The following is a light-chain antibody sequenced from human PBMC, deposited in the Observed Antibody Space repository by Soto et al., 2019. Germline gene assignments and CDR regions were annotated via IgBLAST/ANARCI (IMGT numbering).Light chain of an antibody. J-gene: IGKJ5*01. CDR1: QGISSY. V-gene: IGKV1D-8*01. CDR3: QQYYSFPIT. Sequence: VIWMTQSPSLLSASTGDRVTISCRISQGISSYLAWYQQKPGKAPELLIYAASTLQSGVPSRFSGSGSGTDFTLTISCLQFEDFATYYCQQYYSFPITFGQGTRLEIK. CDR2: AAS.